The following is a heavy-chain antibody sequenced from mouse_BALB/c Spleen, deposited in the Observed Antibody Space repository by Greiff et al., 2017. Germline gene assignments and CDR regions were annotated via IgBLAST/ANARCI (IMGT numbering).Heavy chain of an antibody. Sequence: EVMLVESGGGLVKPGGSLKLSCAASGFTFSSYTMSWVRQTPEKRLEWVATISSGGSYTYYPDSVKGRFTISRDNAKNTLYLQMSSLKSEDTAMYYCTRVDYGSSPFAYWGQGTLVTVSA. CDR3: TRVDYGSSPFAY. V-gene: IGHV5-6-4*01. CDR1: GFTFSSYT. D-gene: IGHD1-1*01. CDR2: ISSGGSYT. J-gene: IGHJ3*01.